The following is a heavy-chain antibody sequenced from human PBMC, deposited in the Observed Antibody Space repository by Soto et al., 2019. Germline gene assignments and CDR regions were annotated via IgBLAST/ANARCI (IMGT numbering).Heavy chain of an antibody. CDR2: VYYTGDT. CDR3: GRQGIDYLHGLVDV. J-gene: IGHJ6*02. CDR1: SGPSRSHN. D-gene: IGHD5-12*01. Sequence: QVQVQQSGPGLVKPSETLSLTCTVSSGPSRSHNWGWIRQPPGRGLEWIGYVYYTGDTSYNPSLKSLVTISADTPTNHIALTLRSVKAADTAVYYCGRQGIDYLHGLVDVWGQGTTVSVSS. V-gene: IGHV4-59*08.